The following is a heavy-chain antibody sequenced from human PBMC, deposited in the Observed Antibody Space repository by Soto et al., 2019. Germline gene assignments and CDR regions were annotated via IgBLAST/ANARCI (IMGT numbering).Heavy chain of an antibody. Sequence: GGSLRLSCAASGFTFSNYAMSWVRQAPGKGLEWVSAISGSGGSTYYADSVKGRFTISRDNSKNTLYLQMNSLRAEGTAIYYCARLGIPAYPTDYWGQGTLVTVS. J-gene: IGHJ4*02. D-gene: IGHD2-2*01. CDR3: ARLGIPAYPTDY. CDR1: GFTFSNYA. V-gene: IGHV3-23*01. CDR2: ISGSGGST.